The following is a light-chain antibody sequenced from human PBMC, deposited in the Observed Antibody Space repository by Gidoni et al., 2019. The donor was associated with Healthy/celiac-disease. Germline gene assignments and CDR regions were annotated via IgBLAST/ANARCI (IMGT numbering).Light chain of an antibody. V-gene: IGKV3-20*01. CDR1: QSVSSSY. CDR2: GAS. J-gene: IGKJ2*01. Sequence: EIVLTQSPGTLSLSPGERATLSCRASQSVSSSYLAWYQQKPGQAPRILIYGASSRATGIPDRFSGSGSGTDFTLTISRLEPEDFAVYYCQQYGSSSYTFXQXTKLEIK. CDR3: QQYGSSSYT.